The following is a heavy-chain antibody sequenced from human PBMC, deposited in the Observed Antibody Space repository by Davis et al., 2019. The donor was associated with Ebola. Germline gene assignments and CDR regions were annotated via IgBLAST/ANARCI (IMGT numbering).Heavy chain of an antibody. CDR3: ARGGAYCGGDCYSYFDY. Sequence: PGGSLRLSCAASGFTFSSYAMHWVRQAPGKGLEWVAVISYDGSNKYYADSVKGRFTISRDNSKNTLYLQMNSLRAEDTAVYYCARGGAYCGGDCYSYFDYWGQGTLVTVSS. D-gene: IGHD2-21*01. CDR1: GFTFSSYA. CDR2: ISYDGSNK. J-gene: IGHJ4*02. V-gene: IGHV3-30-3*01.